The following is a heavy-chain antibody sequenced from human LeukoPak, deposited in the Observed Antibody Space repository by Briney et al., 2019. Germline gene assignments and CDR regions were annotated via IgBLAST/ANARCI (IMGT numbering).Heavy chain of an antibody. V-gene: IGHV1-2*02. CDR3: ARDGEYGTGSYYRGSFDY. CDR1: GYSFTAFY. Sequence: GASVKVSCKASGYSFTAFYIHWVRQAPGQGLEWMGWIHPRSGDTRYAQKFQGRVTMARDRSISTVYMDLSSLGSDDTAVYYCARDGEYGTGSYYRGSFDYWGQGILVTVSS. J-gene: IGHJ4*02. D-gene: IGHD3-10*01. CDR2: IHPRSGDT.